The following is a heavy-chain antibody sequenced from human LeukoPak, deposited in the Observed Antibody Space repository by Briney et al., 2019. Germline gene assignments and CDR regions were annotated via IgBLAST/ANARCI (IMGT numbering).Heavy chain of an antibody. Sequence: ASVKVSCKASGYTFTSYDINWVRQATGQGLEWMGWMNPNSGNTGYAQKLQGRVTMTTDTSTSTAYMELRSLRSDDTAVYYCAREGDFWSGPFDYWGQGTLVTVSS. V-gene: IGHV1-8*01. CDR3: AREGDFWSGPFDY. D-gene: IGHD3-3*01. CDR1: GYTFTSYD. CDR2: MNPNSGNT. J-gene: IGHJ4*02.